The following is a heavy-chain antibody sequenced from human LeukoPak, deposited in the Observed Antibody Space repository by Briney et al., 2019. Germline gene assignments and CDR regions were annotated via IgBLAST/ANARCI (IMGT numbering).Heavy chain of an antibody. Sequence: PSETLSLTCTVSGGSISRGDYYWRWLRQPPGKGLEWIGYLYYSGSTFYPPSLKSRVSISGDTSKTQFSLKVSSVTAADTAVYYCARRGGYYDSSGYFFDYWGQGTLVTVSS. J-gene: IGHJ4*02. CDR2: LYYSGST. CDR3: ARRGGYYDSSGYFFDY. D-gene: IGHD3-22*01. CDR1: GGSISRGDYY. V-gene: IGHV4-30-4*02.